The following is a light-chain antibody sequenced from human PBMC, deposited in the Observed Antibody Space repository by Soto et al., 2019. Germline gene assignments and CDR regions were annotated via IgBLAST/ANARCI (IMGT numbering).Light chain of an antibody. Sequence: EIVLTQSPGTLSLSPGERATLSCRASQSFSSSSLAWYQQKPGQTPRLLIYGASSRATGIPDRFSGSGSGTDFTLTISRLEPEDFAVYYCQQYDSSPSTFGQGTKVDIK. CDR3: QQYDSSPST. V-gene: IGKV3-20*01. J-gene: IGKJ1*01. CDR2: GAS. CDR1: QSFSSSS.